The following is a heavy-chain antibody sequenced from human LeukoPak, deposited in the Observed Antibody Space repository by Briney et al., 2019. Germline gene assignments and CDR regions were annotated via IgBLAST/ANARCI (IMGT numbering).Heavy chain of an antibody. J-gene: IGHJ4*02. D-gene: IGHD6-19*01. V-gene: IGHV4-61*08. CDR2: IYYSGST. Sequence: SETLSLTCTVSGGSISSGGYYWSWIRQHPGKGLEWIGYIYYSGSTNYNPSLKSRVTISVDTSKNQFSLKLSSVTAADTAVHYCARSLEWLVGDYWGQGTLVTVSS. CDR3: ARSLEWLVGDY. CDR1: GGSISSGGYY.